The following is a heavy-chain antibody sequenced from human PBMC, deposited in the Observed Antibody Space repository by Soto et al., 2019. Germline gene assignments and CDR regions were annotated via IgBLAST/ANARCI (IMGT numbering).Heavy chain of an antibody. CDR2: ISSSSSTI. V-gene: IGHV3-48*02. J-gene: IGHJ4*02. CDR3: ARDPPRRDLEWLSKEQSYFDY. Sequence: GGSLRLSCAASGFTFSSYSMNWVRQAPGKGLEWVSYISSSSSTIYYADSVKGRFTISRDNAKNSLYLQMNSLRDEDTAVYYCARDPPRRDLEWLSKEQSYFDYWGQGTLVTVSS. CDR1: GFTFSSYS. D-gene: IGHD3-3*01.